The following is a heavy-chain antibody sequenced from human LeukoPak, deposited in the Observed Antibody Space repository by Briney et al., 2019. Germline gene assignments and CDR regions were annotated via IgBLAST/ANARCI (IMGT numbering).Heavy chain of an antibody. V-gene: IGHV1-2*02. J-gene: IGHJ5*02. CDR2: INPNSGGT. CDR3: ARVAGRKVVPAAIRNWFDP. Sequence: GASVKVSCKASGYTFTGYYMRWVRQAPGQGLEWMGWINPNSGGTNYAQKFQGRVTMTRDTSISTAYMELSRLRSDDTAVYYCARVAGRKVVPAAIRNWFDPWGQGTLVTVSS. CDR1: GYTFTGYY. D-gene: IGHD2-2*01.